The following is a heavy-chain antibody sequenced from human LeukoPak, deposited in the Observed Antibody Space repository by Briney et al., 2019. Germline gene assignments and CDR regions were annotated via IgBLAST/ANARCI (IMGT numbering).Heavy chain of an antibody. CDR3: AREGSGWYHFDY. Sequence: GGSLRLSCAASGFTVSSNYMSWVRQAPGKGLEWVSVIYSGGSTYYADSVKGRFTISRDNSKNTLYLQMNSLRAEDTAVYYCAREGSGWYHFDYWGQGTLVTVSS. CDR2: IYSGGST. J-gene: IGHJ4*02. CDR1: GFTVSSNY. D-gene: IGHD6-19*01. V-gene: IGHV3-66*01.